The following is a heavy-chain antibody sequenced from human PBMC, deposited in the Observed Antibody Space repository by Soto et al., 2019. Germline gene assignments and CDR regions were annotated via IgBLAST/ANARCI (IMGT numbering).Heavy chain of an antibody. V-gene: IGHV4-59*01. Sequence: QVQLQESGPGLVKPSETLSLTCTVSGGSISSYYWSWIRQPPGKGLEWIGNIYYSGSTNYNPSLXGSVPRXXDTSKNQFSLKLSSVTAADTAVYYCARAYGGYADYWGQGALVTVSS. CDR2: IYYSGST. CDR1: GGSISSYY. D-gene: IGHD5-12*01. J-gene: IGHJ4*02. CDR3: ARAYGGYADY.